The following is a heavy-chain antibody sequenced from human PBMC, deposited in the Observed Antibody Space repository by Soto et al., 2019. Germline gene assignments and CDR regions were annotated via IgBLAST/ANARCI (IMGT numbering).Heavy chain of an antibody. CDR3: AKDLSGNYFGPNYFDH. CDR1: GVTFISYA. J-gene: IGHJ4*02. Sequence: PGGSLRLSCEASGVTFISYAMHWVRQATGKGLEWVAVISYDGSNKYYADSVKGRFTISRDNSKNTLHLQMNSLRAEDTAVFYCAKDLSGNYFGPNYFDHWGQGTLVTVSS. V-gene: IGHV3-30*18. D-gene: IGHD3-22*01. CDR2: ISYDGSNK.